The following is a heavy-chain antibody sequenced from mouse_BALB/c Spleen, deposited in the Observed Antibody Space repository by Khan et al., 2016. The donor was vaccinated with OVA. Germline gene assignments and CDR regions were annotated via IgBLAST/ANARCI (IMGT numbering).Heavy chain of an antibody. CDR1: GYTFTNYV. V-gene: IGHV1S136*01. D-gene: IGHD4-1*01. Sequence: EVQLKQSGPELVKPGASVKMSCKASGYTFTNYVLHWVKQKPGQGLEWIGYINPYNGGTKYNEKFKGKATLASDKSSITAYMELSSLTSEDSAVDYCARGNWQSYYCDYWGQGTTLTLSS. CDR3: ARGNWQSYYCDY. J-gene: IGHJ2*01. CDR2: INPYNGGT.